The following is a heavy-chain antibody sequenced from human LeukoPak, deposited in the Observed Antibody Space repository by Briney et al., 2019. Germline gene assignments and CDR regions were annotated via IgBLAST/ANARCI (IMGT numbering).Heavy chain of an antibody. D-gene: IGHD3/OR15-3a*01. J-gene: IGHJ6*03. CDR1: GFTFSSYA. V-gene: IGHV3-23*01. CDR2: ISGSGGST. CDR3: AKGPGLNYYYYMDV. Sequence: GWSLRLSCAASGFTFSSYAMSWVRQAPGKGPEWVSAISGSGGSTYYADSVKGRFTISRDNSKNTLYLQMNSLRAEDTAVYYCAKGPGLNYYYYMDVWGKGTTVTVSS.